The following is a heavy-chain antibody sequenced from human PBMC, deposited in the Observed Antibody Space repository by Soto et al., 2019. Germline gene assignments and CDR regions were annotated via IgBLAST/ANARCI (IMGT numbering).Heavy chain of an antibody. J-gene: IGHJ4*02. CDR2: ISPSDSVT. V-gene: IGHV5-51*01. D-gene: IGHD2-2*03. Sequence: GESLKISCKASGYTFTNYWIGWVRQVPGEGLEWMGFISPSDSVTRYSPSFQGQVTISVDKSVDTTYLQWGSLKASDTAMYYCVRGMDRNSAGFWGLGTMVTVSS. CDR1: GYTFTNYW. CDR3: VRGMDRNSAGF.